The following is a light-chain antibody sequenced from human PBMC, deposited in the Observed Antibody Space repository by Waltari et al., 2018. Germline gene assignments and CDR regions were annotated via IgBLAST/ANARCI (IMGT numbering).Light chain of an antibody. CDR2: DVT. CDR3: SSYTTRTTYV. CDR1: ISAVATYNS. V-gene: IGLV2-14*03. J-gene: IGLJ1*01. Sequence: QSAPTPLASVPVSPGHSTTLSCTGAISAVATYNSVSWYQQHPGKAPKLMIYDVTKRPSGVSNRFSGSKSGNTASLTISGLQAEDEADYYCSSYTTRTTYVFGTATKVTVL.